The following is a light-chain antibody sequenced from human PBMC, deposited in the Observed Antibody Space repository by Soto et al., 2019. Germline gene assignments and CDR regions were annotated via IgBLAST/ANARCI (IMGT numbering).Light chain of an antibody. V-gene: IGLV2-8*01. J-gene: IGLJ1*01. Sequence: SALTQPPSASGSPGQSVTISCTGTSGDIGGYNYVSWFQQYPGKAPKLMIFEVDKRPSGVPDRFSGSKSGNTASLTVSGLRADDEADYYCASYAGSDNYVFGTGTKVTVL. CDR2: EVD. CDR1: SGDIGGYNY. CDR3: ASYAGSDNYV.